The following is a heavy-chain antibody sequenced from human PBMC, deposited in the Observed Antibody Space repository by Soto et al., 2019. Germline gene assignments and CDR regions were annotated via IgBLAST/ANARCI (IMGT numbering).Heavy chain of an antibody. D-gene: IGHD3-3*02. CDR1: GFTFSSFG. CDR2: ISYDGTEE. CDR3: AKGRFDVVTISPFDH. J-gene: IGHJ4*01. Sequence: PGGSLRLSCAASGFTFSSFGMHWVRQAPGKGLEWVAVISYDGTEEKYADSVKGRATVSRDNSKNTVYLQMNRLRGDDSAIYYCAKGRFDVVTISPFDHWGQGTLGTV. V-gene: IGHV3-30*18.